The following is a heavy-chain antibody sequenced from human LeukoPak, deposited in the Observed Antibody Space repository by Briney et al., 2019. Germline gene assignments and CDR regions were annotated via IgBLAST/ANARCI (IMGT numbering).Heavy chain of an antibody. CDR1: GGTFSSYA. V-gene: IGHV1-69*04. D-gene: IGHD2-2*01. Sequence: ASVKVSCKASGGTFSSYAISWVRQAPGQGLEWMGRIIPILGIANYAQKFQGRVTITADKSTSTAYMELSGLRFDDTAVYYCARDGEVRQGHCTTTSCPVDYWGQGTLITVSS. CDR3: ARDGEVRQGHCTTTSCPVDY. CDR2: IIPILGIA. J-gene: IGHJ4*02.